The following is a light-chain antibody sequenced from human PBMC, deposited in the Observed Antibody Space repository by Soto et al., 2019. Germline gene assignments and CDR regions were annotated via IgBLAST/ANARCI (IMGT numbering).Light chain of an antibody. Sequence: DIVMAQYPATLSVSPGETAALSCRAGQSVGRNFAWYQQKPGQPPRLLIYGASTRATDIPARFRGSGSGTEFTLTISILQSEDFAIYYCQQYNKCPYTFGQGTKLEIK. V-gene: IGKV3-15*01. CDR3: QQYNKCPYT. CDR2: GAS. J-gene: IGKJ2*01. CDR1: QSVGRN.